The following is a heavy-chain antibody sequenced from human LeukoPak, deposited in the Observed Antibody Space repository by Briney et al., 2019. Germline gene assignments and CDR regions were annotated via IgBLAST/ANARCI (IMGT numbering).Heavy chain of an antibody. Sequence: GGSLRLSCVASGFTFSTYWMTWVRQAPGKGLEWVANIKKDGSEKHYVDSVKGRFTISRGNAKNTLYLQMNSLRAEDTAVYYCARDVGDAEFDYWGQGTLVTVSS. V-gene: IGHV3-7*01. J-gene: IGHJ4*02. CDR3: ARDVGDAEFDY. CDR2: IKKDGSEK. D-gene: IGHD3-16*01. CDR1: GFTFSTYW.